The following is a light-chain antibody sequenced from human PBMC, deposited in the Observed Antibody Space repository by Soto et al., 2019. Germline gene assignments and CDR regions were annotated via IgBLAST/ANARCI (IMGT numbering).Light chain of an antibody. V-gene: IGKV2-28*01. CDR3: MQALQTPGT. CDR2: LGS. Sequence: DIVMTQSPLSLPVTPGEPASISCRSSQSLLHSNGYDYLDWYLQKPGQSPQLLIYLGSNRASGVPDRFSGSGSCTDFTLKISRLEAEDVGVYYYMQALQTPGTFGGGTKVDIK. J-gene: IGKJ4*01. CDR1: QSLLHSNGYDY.